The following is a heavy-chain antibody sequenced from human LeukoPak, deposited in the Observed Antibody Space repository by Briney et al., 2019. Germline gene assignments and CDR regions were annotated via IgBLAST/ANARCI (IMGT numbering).Heavy chain of an antibody. CDR3: ASGKKYSGYLGHDAFDI. D-gene: IGHD5-12*01. V-gene: IGHV4-30-2*01. J-gene: IGHJ3*02. CDR1: GGSISSGGYY. CDR2: IYHSGST. Sequence: SSETLSLTCTVSGGSISSGGYYWSWIRQPPGKGLEWIGYIYHSGSTYYNPSLKSRVTISVDKSKNQFSLKLSSVTAADTAVYYCASGKKYSGYLGHDAFDIWGQGTMVTVSS.